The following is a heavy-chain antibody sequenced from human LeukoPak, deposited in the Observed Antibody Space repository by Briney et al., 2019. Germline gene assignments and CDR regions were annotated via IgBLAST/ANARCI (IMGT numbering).Heavy chain of an antibody. J-gene: IGHJ4*02. Sequence: ASVKVSCKASGYTFTSYYMHWVRQAPGQGLEWIGIINPSGGSTSYAQKFQGRVTMTRDTSTSTVYTELSSLRSEDTAVYYCARDRRGEPDGYNSPTVFDYWGQGTLVTVSS. CDR1: GYTFTSYY. V-gene: IGHV1-46*01. CDR2: INPSGGST. CDR3: ARDRRGEPDGYNSPTVFDY. D-gene: IGHD5-24*01.